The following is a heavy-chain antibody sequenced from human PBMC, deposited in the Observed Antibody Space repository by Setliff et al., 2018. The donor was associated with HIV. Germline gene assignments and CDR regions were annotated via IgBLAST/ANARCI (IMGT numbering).Heavy chain of an antibody. Sequence: SETLSLTCSVSYSSLTSNNFYWGWIRQPPGRGLEWVGNIYYTGTTYYNSSLKSQARISVDTSKNQSSLNVTSVTAADTAVYYCARGNYYNMWSDPFDYWSQGTLVTVSS. CDR1: YSSLTSNNFY. CDR2: IYYTGTT. D-gene: IGHD3-10*01. V-gene: IGHV4-39*07. CDR3: ARGNYYNMWSDPFDY. J-gene: IGHJ4*02.